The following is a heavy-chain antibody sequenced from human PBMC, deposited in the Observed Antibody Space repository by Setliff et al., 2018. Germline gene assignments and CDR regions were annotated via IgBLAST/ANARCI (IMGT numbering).Heavy chain of an antibody. D-gene: IGHD5-18*01. CDR2: ISVYNGDT. J-gene: IGHJ4*02. Sequence: ASVKVSCKASGYTFRNYAFAWVRQAPGQGLEWVGWISVYNGDTNYAQKFQGRVTLTTDTSTSTAYMELRSLTSDESAFYYCARAPSVELVTIRTNSWFTYCGQGTLVTVSS. V-gene: IGHV1-18*01. CDR3: ARAPSVELVTIRTNSWFTY. CDR1: GYTFRNYA.